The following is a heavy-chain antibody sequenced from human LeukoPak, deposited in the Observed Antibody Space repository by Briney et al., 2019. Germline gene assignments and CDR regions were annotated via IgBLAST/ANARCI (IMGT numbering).Heavy chain of an antibody. CDR3: ARDPISAYGEVWYFDL. CDR1: GFTFSSYS. V-gene: IGHV3-21*01. CDR2: ISSSSSYI. Sequence: GGSLRLSYAASGFTFSSYSMNWVRQAPGKGLEWVSSISSSSSYIYYADSVEGRFTISRDNAKNSLYLQMNSLRAEGTAVYYCARDPISAYGEVWYFDLWGRGTLVTVSS. J-gene: IGHJ2*01. D-gene: IGHD4-17*01.